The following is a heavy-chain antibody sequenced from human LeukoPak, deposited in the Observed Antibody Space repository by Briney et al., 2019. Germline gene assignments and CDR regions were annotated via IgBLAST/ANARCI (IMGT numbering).Heavy chain of an antibody. Sequence: ASVKVSCKVSGYTLSELSMHWVRQAPGKGLEWVGGFDPEDGETIYAQKFQGRVAMTENTSTDTAYMELSSLRSEDTAVYYCVTDLRWGYCSSTSCSPPGYWGQGTLVTVSS. CDR2: FDPEDGET. D-gene: IGHD2-2*01. CDR1: GYTLSELS. CDR3: VTDLRWGYCSSTSCSPPGY. J-gene: IGHJ4*02. V-gene: IGHV1-24*01.